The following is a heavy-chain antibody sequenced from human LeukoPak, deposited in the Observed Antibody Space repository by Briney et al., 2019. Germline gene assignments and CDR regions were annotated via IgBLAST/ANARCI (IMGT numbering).Heavy chain of an antibody. Sequence: SETLSLTCTVSGYSIRSGDYWGWIRQPPGKGLEWIGNIYHSGSTYYNPSLKSRVIISVDTSKNHFSLKPSSVTAADTAVYYCARAPNYDFWSGYLDYWGQGTLVTVSS. CDR3: ARAPNYDFWSGYLDY. D-gene: IGHD3-3*01. J-gene: IGHJ4*02. CDR1: GYSIRSGDY. CDR2: IYHSGST. V-gene: IGHV4-38-2*02.